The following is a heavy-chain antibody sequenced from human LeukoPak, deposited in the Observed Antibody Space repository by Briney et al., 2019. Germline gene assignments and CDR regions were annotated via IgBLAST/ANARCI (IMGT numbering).Heavy chain of an antibody. CDR2: IKSKPDGGTT. CDR3: TTVAYYDFWSGFYRMRLDYMDV. CDR1: GLVLSNAY. J-gene: IGHJ6*03. Sequence: TAGGSLRLSCAASGLVLSNAYLSWARQAPGKGLEWVGRIKSKPDGGTTDYAAPVKGRFTISRDDSKNTLYVQMNSLKTEDTAVYYCTTVAYYDFWSGFYRMRLDYMDVWGKGTTVTTSS. D-gene: IGHD3-3*01. V-gene: IGHV3-15*01.